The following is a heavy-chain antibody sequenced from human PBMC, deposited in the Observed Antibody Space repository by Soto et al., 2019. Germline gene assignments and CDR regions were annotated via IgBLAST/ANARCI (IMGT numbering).Heavy chain of an antibody. Sequence: QVQLQESGPGLVKPSGTLSLTCAVSGGSISSSSSNYWSWVRQPPGKGLEWIGDIYESGSTNYNPSLTSRVTISMDKSKNQFSLKVTSVTAADTAVYYCAIEVAGINWYFDLCGRGTLVTVYS. CDR3: AIEVAGINWYFDL. V-gene: IGHV4-4*02. CDR2: IYESGST. CDR1: GGSISSSSSNY. J-gene: IGHJ2*01. D-gene: IGHD6-13*01.